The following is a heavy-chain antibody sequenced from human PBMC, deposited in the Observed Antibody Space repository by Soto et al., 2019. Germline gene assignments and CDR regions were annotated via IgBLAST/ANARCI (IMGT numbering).Heavy chain of an antibody. CDR1: GDSISSSSYY. J-gene: IGHJ4*02. Sequence: SETLSLTCTVSGDSISSSSYYWDWIRQPPGKGLEWIGSTYYSGSTYYNPSLKSRVTISVDTSKNQFSLKLSSVTAADTAVYYCARARSRDRRLDSWGQGALVTVSS. V-gene: IGHV4-39*01. D-gene: IGHD2-21*02. CDR2: TYYSGST. CDR3: ARARSRDRRLDS.